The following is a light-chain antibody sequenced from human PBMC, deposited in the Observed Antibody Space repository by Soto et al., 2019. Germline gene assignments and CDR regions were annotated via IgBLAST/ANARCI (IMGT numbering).Light chain of an antibody. CDR3: QQYYRYPFT. CDR1: QGISSY. CDR2: AAS. J-gene: IGKJ3*01. Sequence: AIRMTQSPSSFSASTGDRVTITCRASQGISSYLAWYQQKPGTAPKLLIYAASTLQSGVPSRFSGSGSGTDFTLTISCLQSEDFATYYCQQYYRYPFTFGPGTKVDIK. V-gene: IGKV1-8*01.